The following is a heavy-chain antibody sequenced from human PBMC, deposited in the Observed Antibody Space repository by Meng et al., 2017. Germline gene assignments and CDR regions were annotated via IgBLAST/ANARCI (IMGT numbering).Heavy chain of an antibody. Sequence: SGPTLVKPTETLTLTCTVSGFSLSNARMGVSWIRQPPGKALEWLAHIFSNDEKSYSTSLKSRLTISKDTSKNQVVLTMTNMDPVDTATYYCAHRRATTNFDYWGQGTLVTVSS. D-gene: IGHD5-24*01. V-gene: IGHV2-26*01. CDR1: GFSLSNARMG. J-gene: IGHJ4*02. CDR2: IFSNDEK. CDR3: AHRRATTNFDY.